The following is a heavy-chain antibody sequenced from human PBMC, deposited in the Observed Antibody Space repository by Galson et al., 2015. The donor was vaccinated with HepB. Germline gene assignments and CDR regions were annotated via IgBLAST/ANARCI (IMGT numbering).Heavy chain of an antibody. D-gene: IGHD3-3*01. CDR1: GFTFSSYW. Sequence: SLRLSCAASGFTFSSYWMHWVRQAPGKGLVWVSRINSDGSSTSYADSMKGRFTISRDNAKNTLYLQVNSLRAEDTAVYYCARGGYDFWSGYYPNNYYYYGMDVWGQGTTVTVSS. CDR2: INSDGSST. J-gene: IGHJ6*02. CDR3: ARGGYDFWSGYYPNNYYYYGMDV. V-gene: IGHV3-74*01.